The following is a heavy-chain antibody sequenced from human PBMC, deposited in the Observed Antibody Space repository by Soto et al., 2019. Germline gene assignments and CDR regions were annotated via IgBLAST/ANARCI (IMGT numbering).Heavy chain of an antibody. CDR1: GGSSSSYY. J-gene: IGHJ4*02. Sequence: SETLSLTCTVSGGSSSSYYWSWIRQPPGKGLEWIGYIYYSGSTNYNPSLKSRVTISVDTSKNQFSLKLSSVTAADTAVYYCARRFDGSGSYFFDYWGQGTLVTVSS. CDR3: ARRFDGSGSYFFDY. D-gene: IGHD3-10*01. V-gene: IGHV4-59*08. CDR2: IYYSGST.